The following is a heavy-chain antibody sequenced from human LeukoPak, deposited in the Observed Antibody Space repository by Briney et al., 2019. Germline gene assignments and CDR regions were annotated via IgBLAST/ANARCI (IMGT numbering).Heavy chain of an antibody. CDR1: GFTFSSNY. Sequence: GGSLRLSFAASGFTFSSNYMSWVRPAPGKGLEWVSAIYSGGTTYYADSVKGRVTISRDNSKNMLYLQMNSLTAKDTAVYYCASLRSTHYHFDYWGQGTLVTVSS. J-gene: IGHJ4*02. CDR2: IYSGGTT. D-gene: IGHD1-26*01. CDR3: ASLRSTHYHFDY. V-gene: IGHV3-53*01.